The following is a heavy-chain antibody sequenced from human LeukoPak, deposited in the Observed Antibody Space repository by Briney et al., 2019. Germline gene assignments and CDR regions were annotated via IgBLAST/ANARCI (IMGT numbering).Heavy chain of an antibody. CDR3: ARSLLDGTDYGMDV. V-gene: IGHV4-59*01. D-gene: IGHD1-14*01. J-gene: IGHJ6*02. CDR2: IYYSGST. CDR1: GRSISSYY. Sequence: SETLSLTCTVSGRSISSYYWSWIRQPPGKGLEWIGYIYYSGSTNYNPSLKSRVTISVDTSKNQFSLKLSSVTAADTAVYYCARSLLDGTDYGMDVWGQGTTVTVSS.